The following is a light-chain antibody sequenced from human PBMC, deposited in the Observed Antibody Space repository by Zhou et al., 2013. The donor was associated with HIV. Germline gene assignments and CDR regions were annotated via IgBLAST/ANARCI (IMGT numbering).Light chain of an antibody. Sequence: EILMTQSSATLSVSPGERATLSCRASQSVSSKLAWYQQKPGQAPRLLMYGTSTRATGIPARFSGSGSGTELTLTISSMESEDFAVYYCQQYNNWPLTFGGGTKVEIK. CDR1: QSVSSK. V-gene: IGKV3-15*01. CDR2: GTS. CDR3: QQYNNWPLT. J-gene: IGKJ4*01.